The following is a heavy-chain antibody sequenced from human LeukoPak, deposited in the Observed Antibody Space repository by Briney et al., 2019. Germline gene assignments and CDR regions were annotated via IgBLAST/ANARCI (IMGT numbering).Heavy chain of an antibody. Sequence: GGSLRLSCAASGFTFSSYSMNWVRQAPGKGLEWVSSISSSSSYIYYADSVKGRFTISRDNAKNSLYLQMDSLRAEDTAVYYCATLRYCSSTSCFDAFDVWGQGTMVTVSS. V-gene: IGHV3-21*01. D-gene: IGHD2-2*01. CDR1: GFTFSSYS. CDR2: ISSSSSYI. CDR3: ATLRYCSSTSCFDAFDV. J-gene: IGHJ3*01.